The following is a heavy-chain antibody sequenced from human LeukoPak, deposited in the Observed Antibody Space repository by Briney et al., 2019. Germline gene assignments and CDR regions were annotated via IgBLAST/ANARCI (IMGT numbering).Heavy chain of an antibody. CDR3: ASGFDSSGYYSRVSGNY. Sequence: GGSLRLSCAASGFTFSSYSMNWVRQAPGKGLEWVSYISSSSSTIYYADSVKGRFTISRDNAKNSLYLQMNSLRAEDTAVYYCASGFDSSGYYSRVSGNYWGQGTLVTVSS. J-gene: IGHJ4*02. V-gene: IGHV3-48*01. CDR1: GFTFSSYS. D-gene: IGHD3-22*01. CDR2: ISSSSSTI.